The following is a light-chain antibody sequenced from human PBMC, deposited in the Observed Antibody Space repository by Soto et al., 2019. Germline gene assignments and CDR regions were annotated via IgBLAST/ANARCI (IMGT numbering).Light chain of an antibody. CDR1: QGIGSW. V-gene: IGKV1-12*01. J-gene: IGKJ1*01. CDR2: AAS. CDR3: QQANSFPWT. Sequence: DIQMTQSPTSVSASVGERVTITCRASQGIGSWLAWYQHKAGKAPKLLIYAASSLQSGVPSRFSGSGSGTDSTLTISSLQPEDFATYYCQQANSFPWTFGQGTKVEI.